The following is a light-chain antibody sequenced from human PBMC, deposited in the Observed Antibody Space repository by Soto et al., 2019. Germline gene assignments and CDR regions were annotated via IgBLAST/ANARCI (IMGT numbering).Light chain of an antibody. CDR3: QQGYSTLPIT. J-gene: IGKJ3*01. V-gene: IGKV1-39*01. CDR2: AAS. CDR1: QSISNY. Sequence: DIQMTQSPSSLSASVGYRVTITCRASQSISNYLNWYQQKAVKVPNLLIYAASSLQSGVPSRFSGSGSGTDFTLTITGLQPEDFATYYCQQGYSTLPITVRPGNKVDMK.